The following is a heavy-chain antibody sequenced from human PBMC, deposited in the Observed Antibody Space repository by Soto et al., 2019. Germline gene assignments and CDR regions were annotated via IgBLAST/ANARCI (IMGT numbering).Heavy chain of an antibody. CDR2: INAGNGDT. V-gene: IGHV1-3*01. J-gene: IGHJ1*01. D-gene: IGHD6-13*01. CDR1: GYTFTNYT. CDR3: ARDLGSSWYPEYFQH. Sequence: ASVKVSCKASGYTFTNYTIHWVRQAPGQRLEWMGWINAGNGDTKYSQKFQGRVAITRDTSASTAYMELNSLRAEDTAVYYCARDLGSSWYPEYFQHWGQGTLVTVSS.